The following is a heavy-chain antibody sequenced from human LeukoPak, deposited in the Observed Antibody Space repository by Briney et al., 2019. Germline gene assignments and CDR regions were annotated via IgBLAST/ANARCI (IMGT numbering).Heavy chain of an antibody. CDR3: ARDRDYEGLDY. D-gene: IGHD4-17*01. V-gene: IGHV4-30-4*01. J-gene: IGHJ4*02. CDR1: GGSISSGDYY. CDR2: IYYSGST. Sequence: PSQTLSLTCTVSGGSISSGDYYWSWLRRPPGKGLEWIGYIYYSGSTYYNPSLKSRVTISVDTSKNQFSLKLSSVTAADTAVYYCARDRDYEGLDYWGQGTLVTVSS.